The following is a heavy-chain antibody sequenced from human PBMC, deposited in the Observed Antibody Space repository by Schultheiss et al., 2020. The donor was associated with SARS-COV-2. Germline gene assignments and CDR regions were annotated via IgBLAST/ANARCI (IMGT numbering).Heavy chain of an antibody. Sequence: SQTLSLTCTVSGGSISSYYWSWIRQPAGKGLEWIGRIYTSGSTNYNPSLKSRVTMSVDTSKNQFSLKLSSVTAADTAVYYCARVVPAAMDEGPATFDPWGQGTLVTVSS. D-gene: IGHD2-2*01. CDR3: ARVVPAAMDEGPATFDP. CDR1: GGSISSYY. CDR2: IYTSGST. V-gene: IGHV4-4*07. J-gene: IGHJ5*02.